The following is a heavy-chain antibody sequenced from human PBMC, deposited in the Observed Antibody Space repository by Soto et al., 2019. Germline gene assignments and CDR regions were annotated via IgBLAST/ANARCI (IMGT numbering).Heavy chain of an antibody. CDR1: GGTFSSYT. CDR3: AKEKAYNWNDYYYYGMDV. CDR2: IIPILGIA. Sequence: QVQLVQSGAEVKKPGSSVKVSCKASGGTFSSYTISWVRQAPGQGLEWMGRIIPILGIANYAQKFQGRVTITADKYTSTAYMELSSLRSEDTAVYYCAKEKAYNWNDYYYYGMDVWGQGTTVTVSS. D-gene: IGHD1-20*01. J-gene: IGHJ6*02. V-gene: IGHV1-69*08.